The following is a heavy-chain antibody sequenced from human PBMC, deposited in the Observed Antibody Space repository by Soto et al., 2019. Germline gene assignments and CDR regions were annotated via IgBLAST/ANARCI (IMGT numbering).Heavy chain of an antibody. D-gene: IGHD6-19*01. J-gene: IGHJ4*02. CDR1: GYMFNSYG. CDR2: ISGYNDKT. Sequence: QVQLVQSGTEMKKAGASVKVSCKTSGYMFNSYGMRWVRQAPGQGLEWLGWISGYNDKTEYAQNFQGRVTLTTETATATVYMELRGLKADDTAVYYCSRDETYTSGWYFEYWGQGTLVTVPS. V-gene: IGHV1-18*01. CDR3: SRDETYTSGWYFEY.